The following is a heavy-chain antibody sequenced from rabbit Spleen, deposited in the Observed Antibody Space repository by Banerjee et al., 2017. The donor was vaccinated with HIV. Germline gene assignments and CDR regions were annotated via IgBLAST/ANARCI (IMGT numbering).Heavy chain of an antibody. Sequence: QEQLEESGGGLVKPGGTLTLTCKASGIDFSSYYYMCWVRQAPGKGLELIACIYTSSAYTYYATWAKGRFTISKTSSTTVFLQMTSLTASDTATYFCARDWRYDDLDLWGPGTLVTVS. V-gene: IGHV1S45*01. J-gene: IGHJ4*01. CDR1: GIDFSSYYY. CDR3: ARDWRYDDLDL. D-gene: IGHD2-1*01. CDR2: IYTSSAYT.